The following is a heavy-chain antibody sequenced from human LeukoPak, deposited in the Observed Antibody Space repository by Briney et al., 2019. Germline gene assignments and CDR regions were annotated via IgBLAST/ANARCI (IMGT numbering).Heavy chain of an antibody. CDR2: ISWNSGNI. CDR3: AKGNHYDSSGCCFDY. Sequence: QPGGSLRLSCAASEFPFSSYVMHWVRQAPGKGLEWVSGISWNSGNIGYADSVKGRFTISRDNAKNSLYLQMNSLRAEDTALYYCAKGNHYDSSGCCFDYWGQGTLVTVSS. CDR1: EFPFSSYV. V-gene: IGHV3-9*01. J-gene: IGHJ4*02. D-gene: IGHD3-22*01.